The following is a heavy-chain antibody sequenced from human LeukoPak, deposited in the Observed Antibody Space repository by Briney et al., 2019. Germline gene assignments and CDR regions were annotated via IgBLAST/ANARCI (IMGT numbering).Heavy chain of an antibody. CDR3: ARGIDFPPAWAPVDY. Sequence: ASVTVSCKASGYTFTSYYMHWVRQAPGQGLEWMGIINPSGGSTSYAQKFQGRVTMTRDTSTSTVYMELSSLRSEDTAVYYCARGIDFPPAWAPVDYWGQGTLVTVSS. V-gene: IGHV1-46*01. J-gene: IGHJ4*02. CDR1: GYTFTSYY. D-gene: IGHD3/OR15-3a*01. CDR2: INPSGGST.